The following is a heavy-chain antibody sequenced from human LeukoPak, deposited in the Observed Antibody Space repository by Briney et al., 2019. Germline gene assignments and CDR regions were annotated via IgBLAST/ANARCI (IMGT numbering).Heavy chain of an antibody. D-gene: IGHD3-3*01. CDR2: ITTSGGNT. CDR3: ARFFDFWSGYYTNYFDY. J-gene: IGHJ4*02. V-gene: IGHV3-23*01. CDR1: GFTFSSYV. Sequence: GGSLRLSCAASGFTFSSYVMSWVRQAPGKGLEWISVITTSGGNTFYADSVKGRFTISRDNAKNSLYLQMNSLRAEDTAVYYCARFFDFWSGYYTNYFDYWGQGTLVTVSS.